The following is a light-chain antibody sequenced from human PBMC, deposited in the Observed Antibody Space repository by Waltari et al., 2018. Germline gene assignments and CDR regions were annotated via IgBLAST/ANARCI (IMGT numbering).Light chain of an antibody. V-gene: IGLV2-23*01. CDR3: CSYAGGATYV. CDR1: SSDVGRNNF. CDR2: EGS. Sequence: QSALTQPASVSGSPGQSITISCTGSSSDVGRNNFVSWYQQLPGKAPKLMIYEGSKRPSGVSDRFSGSKSGNTASLTISGLQAEDEADYYCCSYAGGATYVFGSGTKVNVL. J-gene: IGLJ1*01.